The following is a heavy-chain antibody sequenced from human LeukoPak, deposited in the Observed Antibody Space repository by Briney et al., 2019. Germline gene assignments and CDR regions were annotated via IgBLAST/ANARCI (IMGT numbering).Heavy chain of an antibody. CDR2: IYTSGST. D-gene: IGHD3-22*01. CDR3: AREDPLYYYDSSGYSGTTDY. J-gene: IGHJ4*02. CDR1: GGSISSYY. Sequence: SETLSLTCTVSGGSISSYYWSWLRQPAGKGLEWIGRIYTSGSTNYNPSLKSRVTMSVETSKNQFSLKLSSVTGEDTAVYYCAREDPLYYYDSSGYSGTTDYWGRGTLVTVSS. V-gene: IGHV4-4*07.